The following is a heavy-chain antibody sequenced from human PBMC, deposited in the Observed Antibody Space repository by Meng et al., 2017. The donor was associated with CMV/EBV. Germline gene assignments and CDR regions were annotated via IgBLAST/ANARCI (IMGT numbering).Heavy chain of an antibody. D-gene: IGHD3-3*01. J-gene: IGHJ3*02. CDR1: GGSVSSGSYY. CDR3: ARDLYTIFGVTPGAFDI. Sequence: SETLSLTCTVSGGSVSSGSYYWSWIRQPPGKGLEWIGYIYYSGSTNYNPSLKSRVTISVDTSKNQFSLKLSSVTAADTAAYYCARDLYTIFGVTPGAFDIWGQGTMVTVSS. CDR2: IYYSGST. V-gene: IGHV4-61*01.